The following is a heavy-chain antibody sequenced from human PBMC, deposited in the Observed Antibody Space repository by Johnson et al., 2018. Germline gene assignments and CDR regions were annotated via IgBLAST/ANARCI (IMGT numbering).Heavy chain of an antibody. CDR2: IYSGGST. D-gene: IGHD4-23*01. Sequence: VQLVESGGGLIQPGGSLRLSCAASGFTVSSNYMSWVRQAPGKGLEWVSVIYSGGSTYYADSVKGRFTISRDNSKNTLYLQMNSLRAEDTAVYYCASESTTVDTRDAFDIWGQGTMVTVSS. V-gene: IGHV3-53*01. CDR3: ASESTTVDTRDAFDI. CDR1: GFTVSSNY. J-gene: IGHJ3*02.